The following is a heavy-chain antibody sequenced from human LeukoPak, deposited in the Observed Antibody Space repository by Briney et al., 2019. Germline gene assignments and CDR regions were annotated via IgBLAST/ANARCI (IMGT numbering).Heavy chain of an antibody. Sequence: ETLSLTCSVSGDSISSYYWSWVRQPPGKGLEWIGYVYYTGSTSYSPSLKNRITMSVDTSKNQFSLKLNSVTAADTAVYYCARFDFGSGAYYINQWGQGTLVTVSS. CDR1: GDSISSYY. CDR2: VYYTGST. V-gene: IGHV4-59*01. CDR3: ARFDFGSGAYYINQ. J-gene: IGHJ4*02. D-gene: IGHD3-10*01.